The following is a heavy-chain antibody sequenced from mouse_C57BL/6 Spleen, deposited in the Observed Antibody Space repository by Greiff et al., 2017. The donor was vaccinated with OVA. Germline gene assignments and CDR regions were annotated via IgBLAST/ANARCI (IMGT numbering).Heavy chain of an antibody. CDR1: GYSFTSYY. CDR2: IYPGSGNT. Sequence: QVQLQQSGPELVKPGASVKISCKASGYSFTSYYIHWVKQRPGQGLEWIGWIYPGSGNTKYNEKFKGKATLTADTSSSTAYMQLSSLTSEDSAVYYCARGSGDAMDYWGQGTSVTVSS. CDR3: ARGSGDAMDY. J-gene: IGHJ4*01. V-gene: IGHV1-66*01.